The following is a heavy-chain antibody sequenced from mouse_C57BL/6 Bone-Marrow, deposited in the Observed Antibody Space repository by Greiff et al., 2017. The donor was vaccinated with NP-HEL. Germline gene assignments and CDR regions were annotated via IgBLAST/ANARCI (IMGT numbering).Heavy chain of an antibody. CDR3: ARFYYDYFDY. CDR1: GFTFSSYG. D-gene: IGHD2-4*01. Sequence: DVKLVESGGDLVKPGGSLKLSCAASGFTFSSYGMSWVRQTPDKRLEWVATISSGGSYTYYLDSVKGRFTISSDNAKNTLYLQMSSLKSEDTAMYYCARFYYDYFDYWGQGTTLTVSS. CDR2: ISSGGSYT. J-gene: IGHJ2*01. V-gene: IGHV5-6*02.